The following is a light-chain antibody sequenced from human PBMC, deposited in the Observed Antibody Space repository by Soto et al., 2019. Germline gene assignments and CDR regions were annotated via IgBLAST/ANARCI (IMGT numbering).Light chain of an antibody. V-gene: IGKV1-9*01. CDR1: QGIGSN. CDR3: QQSNSYPLT. J-gene: IGKJ4*01. Sequence: IQLTQSPSSLSASGGDRVTITCRASQGIGSNLAWYLRKPGEAPKLLVYGASTLQGGVPSRFSGSGSGTLFTLTITSLQPEDFATYFCQQSNSYPLTFGGGTKVDIK. CDR2: GAS.